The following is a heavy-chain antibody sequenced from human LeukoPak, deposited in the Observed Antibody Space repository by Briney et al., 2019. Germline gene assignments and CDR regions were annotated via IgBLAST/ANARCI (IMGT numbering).Heavy chain of an antibody. D-gene: IGHD4-17*01. CDR2: ISGSGGST. J-gene: IGHJ3*02. CDR3: ARRPYAGAFDI. Sequence: QSGGSLRLSCAASGFTFSGYWMSWVRQAPGKGLEWVSAISGSGGSTYYADSVKGRFTISRDNSKNTLYLQMSSLRVEDTAIYYCARRPYAGAFDIWGQGTMVTVSS. V-gene: IGHV3-23*01. CDR1: GFTFSGYW.